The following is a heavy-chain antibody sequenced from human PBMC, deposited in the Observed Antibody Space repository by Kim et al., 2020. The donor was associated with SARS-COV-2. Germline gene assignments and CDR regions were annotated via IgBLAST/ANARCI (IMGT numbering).Heavy chain of an antibody. CDR2: VWYDGSNK. CDR1: GFTFSSYG. D-gene: IGHD6-13*01. J-gene: IGHJ6*02. Sequence: GGSLRLSCAASGFTFSSYGMHWVRQAPGKGLEWVAVVWYDGSNKYYADSVKGRFTISRDNSKNTLYLQMNSLRAEDTAVYYCAREVQYSSSFLYGMDVWGQGTTVTVSS. V-gene: IGHV3-33*01. CDR3: AREVQYSSSFLYGMDV.